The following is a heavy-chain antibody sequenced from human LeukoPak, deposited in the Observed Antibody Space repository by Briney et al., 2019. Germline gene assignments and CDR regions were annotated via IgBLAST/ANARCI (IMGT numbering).Heavy chain of an antibody. V-gene: IGHV4-59*01. J-gene: IGHJ4*02. CDR2: IYYSGNT. CDR1: GGSISSYY. Sequence: SETLSLTCTVSGGSISSYYWSWIRQPPGKGLEWVGYIYYSGNTKYNPSLKSRVTISVDTSKKQFSLQVSSVTAADTAVYYCARGSSDWYADYWGQGTLVTVSS. D-gene: IGHD6-19*01. CDR3: ARGSSDWYADY.